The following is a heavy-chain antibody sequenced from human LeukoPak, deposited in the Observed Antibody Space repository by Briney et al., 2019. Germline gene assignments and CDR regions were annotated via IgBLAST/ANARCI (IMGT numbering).Heavy chain of an antibody. V-gene: IGHV3-7*01. D-gene: IGHD5-18*01. CDR3: ARHLSGVTGYTYGRGIDY. CDR2: IKKDGSDK. Sequence: GRSLRLSCAASGFTFSSYWMSWVRQAPGKGLEWVANIKKDGSDKYYVDSVKGRFTISRDNAKTSLYLQMNSLRAEDTAVYYCARHLSGVTGYTYGRGIDYWGQGTLVTVSS. J-gene: IGHJ4*02. CDR1: GFTFSSYW.